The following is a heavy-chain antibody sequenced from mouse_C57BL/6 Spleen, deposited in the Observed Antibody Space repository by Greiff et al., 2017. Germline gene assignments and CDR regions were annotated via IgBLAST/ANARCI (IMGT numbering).Heavy chain of an antibody. CDR1: GYTFTDYY. Sequence: EVKLQESGPVLVKPGASVKMSCKASGYTFTDYYMNWVKQSHGKSLEWIGVINPYNGGTSYNQKFKGKATLTVDKSSSTAYMELNSLTSEDSAVYYCARDSGLLLRIHAMDYWGQGTSVTVSS. CDR3: ARDSGLLLRIHAMDY. V-gene: IGHV1-19*01. CDR2: INPYNGGT. J-gene: IGHJ4*01. D-gene: IGHD1-1*01.